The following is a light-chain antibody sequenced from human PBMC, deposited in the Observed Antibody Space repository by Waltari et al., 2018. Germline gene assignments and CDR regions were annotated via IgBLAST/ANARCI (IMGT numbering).Light chain of an antibody. V-gene: IGKV4-1*01. CDR2: WAS. CDR1: QSVLYSSNNKNH. Sequence: DIVMTQSPDSLAVSLGERATINCKSSQSVLYSSNNKNHSAWYQQKPGQPPKLLVYWASTRESGVPDRFSGSGSGTDFTLTISSLQAEDVAVYYCQQYYSLPWTFGQGTKVEIK. J-gene: IGKJ1*01. CDR3: QQYYSLPWT.